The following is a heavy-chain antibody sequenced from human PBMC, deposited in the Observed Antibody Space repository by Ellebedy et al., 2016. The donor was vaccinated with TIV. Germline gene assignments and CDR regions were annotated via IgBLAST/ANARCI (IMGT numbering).Heavy chain of an antibody. CDR2: INTFNGNT. Sequence: AASVKVSCKASGYTFITYAMSWVRQAPGQGLEWMGWINTFNGNTNYAQKLQGRVTMTTDTSTNTAYMELSSLRSDDTAVYYCARDLTAMVTMTYWGQGTLVTVSS. CDR3: ARDLTAMVTMTY. J-gene: IGHJ4*02. V-gene: IGHV1-18*01. CDR1: GYTFITYA. D-gene: IGHD5-18*01.